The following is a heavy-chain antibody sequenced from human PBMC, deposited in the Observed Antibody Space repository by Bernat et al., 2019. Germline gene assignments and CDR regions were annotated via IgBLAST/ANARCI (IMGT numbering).Heavy chain of an antibody. CDR3: ARLGSRWSLDY. V-gene: IGHV3-33*08. CDR1: GFTFSSYG. J-gene: IGHJ4*02. D-gene: IGHD6-13*01. CDR2: IWYDGSNK. Sequence: VQLVESGGGLVQPGGSLKLSCAASGFTFSSYGMHWVRQAPGKGLEWVAVIWYDGSNKYYTDSVKGRFTISRDNSENTVYLQMNSLRAEDTAVYYCARLGSRWSLDYWGQGTLVTVSS.